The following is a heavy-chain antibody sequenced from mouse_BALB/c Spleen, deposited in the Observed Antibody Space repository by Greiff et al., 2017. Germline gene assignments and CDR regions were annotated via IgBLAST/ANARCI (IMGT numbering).Heavy chain of an antibody. J-gene: IGHJ2*01. CDR1: GYSFTGYY. Sequence: EVKLVESGPELVKPGASVKISCKASGYSFTGYYMHWVKQSHVKSLEWIGRINPYNGATSYNQNFKDKASLTVDKSSSTAYMELHSLTSEDSAVYYCAREDYGSPPYFDYWGQGTTLTVSS. CDR2: INPYNGAT. D-gene: IGHD1-1*01. V-gene: IGHV1-31*01. CDR3: AREDYGSPPYFDY.